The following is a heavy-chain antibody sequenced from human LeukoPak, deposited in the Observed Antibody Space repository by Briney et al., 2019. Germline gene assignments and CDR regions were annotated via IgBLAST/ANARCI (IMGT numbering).Heavy chain of an antibody. V-gene: IGHV4-61*02. CDR1: GVSISSGSYY. CDR3: AAERDSLPLNRDV. J-gene: IGHJ6*04. CDR2: VYTSGNT. D-gene: IGHD3/OR15-3a*01. Sequence: SQTLSLTCTVSGVSISSGSYYRSWIRQPAGKGLEWIGRVYTSGNTNYSPSLQSRVTISVDTSKNQFSLKLTSVTVADTAVYYCAAERDSLPLNRDVWGKGTTVTVSS.